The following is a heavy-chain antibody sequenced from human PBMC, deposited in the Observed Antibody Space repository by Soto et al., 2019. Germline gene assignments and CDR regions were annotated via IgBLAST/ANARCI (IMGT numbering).Heavy chain of an antibody. CDR1: GFTFSSYG. Sequence: QVQLVESGGGVVQPGRSLRLSCAASGFTFSSYGMHWVRQAPGKGLEWVAVIWYDGSNKYYADSVKGRFTISRDNSKNTLYLQMTSLRAEDTAVYYCARGAGEEWLSFDYWGQGTLVTVSS. J-gene: IGHJ4*02. CDR3: ARGAGEEWLSFDY. CDR2: IWYDGSNK. V-gene: IGHV3-33*01. D-gene: IGHD3-3*01.